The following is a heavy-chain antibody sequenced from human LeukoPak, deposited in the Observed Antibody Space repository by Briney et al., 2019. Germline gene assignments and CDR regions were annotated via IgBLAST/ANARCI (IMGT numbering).Heavy chain of an antibody. CDR3: ARGQLDYGDYHYYYGMDV. V-gene: IGHV4-30-4*01. CDR1: GGSISSGDYY. Sequence: PSETLSLTCTVSGGSISSGDYYWRWLRQPPGKGLEWIGYIYYSGSTYYNPSLKSRVTISVDTSKNQFSLKLSSVTAADTAVYYCARGQLDYGDYHYYYGMDVWGQGTTVTVSS. J-gene: IGHJ6*02. D-gene: IGHD4-17*01. CDR2: IYYSGST.